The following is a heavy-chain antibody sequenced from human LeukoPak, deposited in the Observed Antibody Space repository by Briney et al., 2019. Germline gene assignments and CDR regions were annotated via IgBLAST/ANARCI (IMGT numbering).Heavy chain of an antibody. J-gene: IGHJ6*03. CDR2: IRYDGSNK. V-gene: IGHV3-30*02. D-gene: IGHD2-21*01. CDR1: GFTFSSYG. CDR3: AKASRRGDAIVDYYYYMDV. Sequence: GGSLRLSCAASGFTFSSYGMHWVRQAPGKGLEGVAFIRYDGSNKYYADSVKGRFTISRDNSKNTLYLQMNSLRAEDTAVYYCAKASRRGDAIVDYYYYMDVWGKGTTVTVSS.